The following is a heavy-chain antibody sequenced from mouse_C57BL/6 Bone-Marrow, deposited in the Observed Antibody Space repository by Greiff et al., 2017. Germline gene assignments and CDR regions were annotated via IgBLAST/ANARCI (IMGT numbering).Heavy chain of an antibody. CDR3: ARHYSNYWYFDV. CDR1: GFTFSDYG. J-gene: IGHJ1*03. CDR2: ISSGSSTI. V-gene: IGHV5-17*01. Sequence: EVKLQESGGGLVKPGGSLKLSCAASGFTFSDYGMHWVRQAPEKGLEWVAYISSGSSTIYYADTVKGRFTISRDNAKNTLFLQMTSLRSEDTAMYYCARHYSNYWYFDVWGTGTTVTVSS. D-gene: IGHD2-5*01.